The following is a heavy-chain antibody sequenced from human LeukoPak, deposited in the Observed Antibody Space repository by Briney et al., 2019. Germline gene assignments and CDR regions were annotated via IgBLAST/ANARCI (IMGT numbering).Heavy chain of an antibody. CDR1: GGSISSYY. V-gene: IGHV4-59*01. Sequence: SENLSLTCTVSGGSISSYYWSWIRQPPGKGLECIGYIHYTGSTNYNPSLKSRVTISVDTSKSQFSLKLSSVTAADTAIYYCARGGYYGSGNDFRFDPWGQGTLVTVSS. D-gene: IGHD3-10*01. CDR2: IHYTGST. CDR3: ARGGYYGSGNDFRFDP. J-gene: IGHJ5*02.